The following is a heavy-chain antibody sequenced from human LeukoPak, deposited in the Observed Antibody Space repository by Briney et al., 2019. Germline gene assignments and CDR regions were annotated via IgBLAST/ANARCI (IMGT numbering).Heavy chain of an antibody. CDR1: GYTFTSYG. V-gene: IGHV1-18*01. CDR2: ISAYNGNT. D-gene: IGHD3-10*01. J-gene: IGHJ5*02. CDR3: ARAATMVRGVIIRT. Sequence: GASVKVSCKASGYTFTSYGISWVRQAPGQGLGWMGWISAYNGNTNYAQKFQGRVTITRNTSISTAYMELSSLTSEDTAVYYCARAATMVRGVIIRTWGQGTLVTVSS.